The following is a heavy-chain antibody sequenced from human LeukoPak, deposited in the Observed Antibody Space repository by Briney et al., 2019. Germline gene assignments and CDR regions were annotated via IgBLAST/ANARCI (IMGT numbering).Heavy chain of an antibody. CDR2: ISYDGSNK. D-gene: IGHD5-12*01. V-gene: IGHV3-30*18. Sequence: GGSLRLSCAASGFTFSNAWMSWVRQAPGKGLEWVAVISYDGSNKYYADSVKGRFTISRDNSKNTLYLQMNSLRAEDTAVYYCAKAPKYYSGYDSVDYWGQGTLVTVSS. J-gene: IGHJ4*02. CDR1: GFTFSNAW. CDR3: AKAPKYYSGYDSVDY.